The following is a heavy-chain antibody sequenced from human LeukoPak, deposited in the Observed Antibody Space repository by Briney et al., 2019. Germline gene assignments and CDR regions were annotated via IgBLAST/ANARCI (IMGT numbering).Heavy chain of an antibody. CDR3: ARDWWTKAAMYYFDY. D-gene: IGHD2-2*01. Sequence: GGSLRLSCAASGFTFSRYTMNWVRQAPGKGLEWGSSITSSSSYIYYADSVKGRFTISRDNAKNSLYLQMNSLRAEDTAVYYCARDWWTKAAMYYFDYWGQGTLVTVSS. CDR2: ITSSSSYI. J-gene: IGHJ4*02. CDR1: GFTFSRYT. V-gene: IGHV3-21*01.